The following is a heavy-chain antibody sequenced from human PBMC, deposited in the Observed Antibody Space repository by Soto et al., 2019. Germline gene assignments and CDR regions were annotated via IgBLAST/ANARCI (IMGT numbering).Heavy chain of an antibody. CDR1: GGSISSSSYY. CDR3: ARCYRMVTEHNWFDP. D-gene: IGHD5-18*01. CDR2: IYYSGST. J-gene: IGHJ5*02. V-gene: IGHV4-39*01. Sequence: SETLSLTCTVSGGSISSSSYYWGWIRQPPGKGLEWIGSIYYSGSTYYNPPLKSRVTISVDTSKSQFSLKLSSVTAADTALYYCARCYRMVTEHNWFDPWGQGTLVT.